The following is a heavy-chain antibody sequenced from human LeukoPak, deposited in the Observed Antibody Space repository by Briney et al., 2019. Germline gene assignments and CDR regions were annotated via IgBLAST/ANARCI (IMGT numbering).Heavy chain of an antibody. CDR3: ARGSMVRGVISFDY. V-gene: IGHV1-18*01. J-gene: IGHJ4*02. D-gene: IGHD3-10*01. Sequence: ASVKVSCKASGYTFTSYGISWVRQAPGQELEWMGWISAYNGNTNYAQKLQGRVTMTTDTSTSTAYMELRSLRSDDTAVYYCARGSMVRGVISFDYWGQGTLVTVSS. CDR2: ISAYNGNT. CDR1: GYTFTSYG.